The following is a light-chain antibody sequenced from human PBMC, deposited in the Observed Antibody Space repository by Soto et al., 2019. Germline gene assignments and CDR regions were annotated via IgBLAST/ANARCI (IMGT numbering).Light chain of an antibody. V-gene: IGKV3-11*01. Sequence: EIVLTQSPATLSSFPGDRFTLSRMASQAVNTRLAWYQHRPGQAPRLPIYLASNRAAGVPARFSGSGSGTDFTLSISDVEPEDFAVYDCHQRQSWPRTFVQGTTVDI. J-gene: IGKJ1*01. CDR2: LAS. CDR3: HQRQSWPRT. CDR1: QAVNTR.